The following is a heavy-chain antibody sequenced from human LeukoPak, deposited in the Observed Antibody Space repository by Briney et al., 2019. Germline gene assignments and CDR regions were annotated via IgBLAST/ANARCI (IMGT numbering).Heavy chain of an antibody. Sequence: GASVKVSCKASGYTFTNYYIHWVRQAPGQGLEWMGLINPGGDNTDYAQNFQGRVTMTRDTSISTAYMELSRLRSDDTAVYYCARDSGERGSGSYLIAYWGQGTLVTVSS. CDR2: INPGGDNT. V-gene: IGHV1-46*01. D-gene: IGHD3-10*01. J-gene: IGHJ4*02. CDR3: ARDSGERGSGSYLIAY. CDR1: GYTFTNYY.